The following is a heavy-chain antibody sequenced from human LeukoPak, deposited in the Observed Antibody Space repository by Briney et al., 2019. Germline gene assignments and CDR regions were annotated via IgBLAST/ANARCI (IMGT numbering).Heavy chain of an antibody. CDR3: ARGRRWSDY. Sequence: PSETLSLTCAVSGGSISGYYWSWIRQPPGKGLEYIGYVFYSGSTNYNPSLKSRVTISADTSKNQFSLRLSSVTAADTAVYYCARGRRWSDYWGQGTWSPSPQ. J-gene: IGHJ4*02. D-gene: IGHD5-24*01. CDR1: GGSISGYY. V-gene: IGHV4-59*08. CDR2: VFYSGST.